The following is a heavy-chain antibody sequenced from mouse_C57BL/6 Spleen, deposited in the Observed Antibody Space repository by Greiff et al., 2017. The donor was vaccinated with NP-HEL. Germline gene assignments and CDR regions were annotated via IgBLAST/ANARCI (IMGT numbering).Heavy chain of an antibody. CDR3: AISTVVVTGDY. CDR1: GYTFTSYW. CDR2: IDPSDSYT. Sequence: QVQLQQPGAELVRPGTSVKLSCKASGYTFTSYWMHWVKQRPGQGLEWIGVIDPSDSYTNYNQKFKGKATLTVDTSSSPAYMQLSSLTSEDSAVYYCAISTVVVTGDYWGQGTTLTVSS. J-gene: IGHJ2*01. V-gene: IGHV1-59*01. D-gene: IGHD1-1*01.